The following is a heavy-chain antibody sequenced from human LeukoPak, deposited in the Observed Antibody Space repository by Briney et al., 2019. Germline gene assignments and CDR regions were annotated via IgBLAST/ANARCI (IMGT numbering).Heavy chain of an antibody. D-gene: IGHD6-6*01. CDR3: ARVHRLVPGPFRI. CDR2: IYYSGST. Sequence: PSETLSLTCTVSGGSISSYYWSWIRQPPGKGLEWIGNIYYSGSTNYNPSLKSRVTISVDTSKNQFSLNLRSVTAADTAVFYCARVHRLVPGPFRIWGQGTMVIVSS. CDR1: GGSISSYY. V-gene: IGHV4-59*01. J-gene: IGHJ3*02.